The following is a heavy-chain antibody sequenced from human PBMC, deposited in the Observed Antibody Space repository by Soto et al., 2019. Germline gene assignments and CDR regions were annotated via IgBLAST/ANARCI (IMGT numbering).Heavy chain of an antibody. D-gene: IGHD6-13*01. CDR1: GFNFNNYG. V-gene: IGHV3-33*01. CDR2: IWNDGNGY. J-gene: IGHJ6*02. Sequence: QVQLVESGGGVVQPGRSLRLSCAASGFNFNNYGMHWVRQAPGKGLEWVAVIWNDGNGYYYANSVKGRFTISRDNSKDTLFLQMSSLRADATAVYYCARRQISPPTRGAASARCGMDVWGQGTTVTVSS. CDR3: ARRQISPPTRGAASARCGMDV.